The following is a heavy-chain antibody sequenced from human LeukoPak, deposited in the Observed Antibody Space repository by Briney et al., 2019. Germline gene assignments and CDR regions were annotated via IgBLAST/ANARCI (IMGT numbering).Heavy chain of an antibody. CDR1: GFTFSSYG. Sequence: GGSLRLSCAASGFTFSSYGMTWFRQAPGKGLEWVSYISGPGTTISYADSVQGRFTISRDNAKNSLYLQVNTLRVEDSAVYYCARGKYTAAFDIWGQGTMVTVSS. CDR3: ARGKYTAAFDI. J-gene: IGHJ3*02. D-gene: IGHD5-18*01. CDR2: ISGPGTTI. V-gene: IGHV3-48*04.